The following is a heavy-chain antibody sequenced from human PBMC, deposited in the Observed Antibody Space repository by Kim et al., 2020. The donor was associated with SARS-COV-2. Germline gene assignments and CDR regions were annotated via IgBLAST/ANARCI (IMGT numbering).Heavy chain of an antibody. Sequence: SETLSPTCTVSGGSISSYYWSWIRQPPGKGLEWIGYIYYSGSTNYNPSLKSRVTISVDTSKNQFSLKLSSVTAADTAVYYCARDHREWLQYTANWYFGLWGRGTLVTVSS. CDR3: ARDHREWLQYTANWYFGL. V-gene: IGHV4-59*01. D-gene: IGHD3-3*01. J-gene: IGHJ2*01. CDR2: IYYSGST. CDR1: GGSISSYY.